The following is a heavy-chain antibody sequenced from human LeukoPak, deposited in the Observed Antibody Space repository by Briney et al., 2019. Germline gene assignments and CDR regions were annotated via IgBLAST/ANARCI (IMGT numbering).Heavy chain of an antibody. D-gene: IGHD4-17*01. CDR3: ARDPVLTVTTHWGFDY. CDR2: ISAYNGNT. J-gene: IGHJ4*02. CDR1: GYTFTSYG. V-gene: IGHV1-18*01. Sequence: ASVKVSCKASGYTFTSYGISWVRQVPGQGLEWMGWISAYNGNTNYAQKLQGRVTMTTDTSTSTAYMELRSLRSDDTAVYYCARDPVLTVTTHWGFDYWGQGTLVTVSS.